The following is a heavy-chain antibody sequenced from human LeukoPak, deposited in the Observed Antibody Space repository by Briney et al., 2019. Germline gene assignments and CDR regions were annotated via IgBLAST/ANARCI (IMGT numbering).Heavy chain of an antibody. Sequence: GGSLRLSCAASGFTFSSYGMHWVRQAPGKGLERVAVIWYDGSNKYYADSVKGRFTISRDNSKNTLYLQMNSLRAEDTAVYYCARDRGYYGSGSYYHWGQGTLVTVSS. J-gene: IGHJ5*02. CDR1: GFTFSSYG. D-gene: IGHD3-10*01. V-gene: IGHV3-33*01. CDR2: IWYDGSNK. CDR3: ARDRGYYGSGSYYH.